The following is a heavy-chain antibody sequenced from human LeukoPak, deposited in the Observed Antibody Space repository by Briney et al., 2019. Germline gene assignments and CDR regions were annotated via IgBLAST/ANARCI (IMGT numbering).Heavy chain of an antibody. Sequence: SGGSLRLSCAASGFTFSSYGMSWVRQAPGKGLEWVANINQDGSEKYYVDSVKGRFTISRDNAKNSLYLQMNSLRAEDTAVYYCARDATTELGTVYMDVWGKGTTVTISS. V-gene: IGHV3-7*01. CDR3: ARDATTELGTVYMDV. D-gene: IGHD4-17*01. J-gene: IGHJ6*03. CDR1: GFTFSSYG. CDR2: INQDGSEK.